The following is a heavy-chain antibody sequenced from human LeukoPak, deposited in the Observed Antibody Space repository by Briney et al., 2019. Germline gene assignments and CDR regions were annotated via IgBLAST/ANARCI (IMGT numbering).Heavy chain of an antibody. CDR1: GGTFSSYA. Sequence: SVKASCKASGGTFSSYAISWVRQAPGQGLEWMGGIIPIFGTANYAQKFQGRVTITADESTSTAYMELSSLRSEDTAVYYCARGGYCSGGSCNPLSYYFDYWGHGTLVTVSS. D-gene: IGHD2-15*01. V-gene: IGHV1-69*13. J-gene: IGHJ4*01. CDR3: ARGGYCSGGSCNPLSYYFDY. CDR2: IIPIFGTA.